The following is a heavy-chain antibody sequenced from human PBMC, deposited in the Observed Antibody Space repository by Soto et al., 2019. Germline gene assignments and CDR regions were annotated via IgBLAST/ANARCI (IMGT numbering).Heavy chain of an antibody. V-gene: IGHV3-23*01. Sequence: GGSLRLSCAASGFTFSSYAMSWVRQAPGKGLEWVSAISGSGGSTYYADSVKGRFTISRDNSKNTLYLQMNSLRAEDTAVYYCAKIVRRRGSYLRPDAFDIWGQGTMVTVSS. CDR3: AKIVRRRGSYLRPDAFDI. D-gene: IGHD1-26*01. CDR1: GFTFSSYA. J-gene: IGHJ3*02. CDR2: ISGSGGST.